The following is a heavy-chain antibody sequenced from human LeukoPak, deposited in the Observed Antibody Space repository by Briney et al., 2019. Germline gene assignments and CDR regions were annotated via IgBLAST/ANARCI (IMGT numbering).Heavy chain of an antibody. J-gene: IGHJ4*02. Sequence: SETLSLTCAVYGGSFSGYYWSRIRQPPGKGLEWIGEINHSGSTNYNPSLKSRVTISVDTSKNQFSLRLSSVTAADTAVYYCARGDNYDFWSGYTLRGVDYWGQGTLVTVSS. V-gene: IGHV4-34*01. CDR1: GGSFSGYY. CDR3: ARGDNYDFWSGYTLRGVDY. CDR2: INHSGST. D-gene: IGHD3-3*01.